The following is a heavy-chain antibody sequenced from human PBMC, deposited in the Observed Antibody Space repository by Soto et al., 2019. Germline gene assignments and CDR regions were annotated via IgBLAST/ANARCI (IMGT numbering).Heavy chain of an antibody. CDR2: TYYRSKWYN. Sequence: PAQTLSLTCAIFGDSASSNSAAWNWITPSPSRGLEWLGRTYYRSKWYNDYAVSVKSRITIDPDTSKNQFSLQLNSVTPEDTAVYYCAISMAKAGIRRYAFDVRGKGTVVT. V-gene: IGHV6-1*01. CDR1: GDSASSNSAA. J-gene: IGHJ3*01. D-gene: IGHD2-2*02. CDR3: AISMAKAGIRRYAFDV.